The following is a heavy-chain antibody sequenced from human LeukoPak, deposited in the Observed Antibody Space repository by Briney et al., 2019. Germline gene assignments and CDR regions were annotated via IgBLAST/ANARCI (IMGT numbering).Heavy chain of an antibody. CDR1: GYTFTGNY. D-gene: IGHD1-1*01. CDR2: INPNSGGT. V-gene: IGHV1-2*02. Sequence: GASVKVSCKAAGYTFTGNYIHWVRQPPGQGLERMRWINPNSGGTNYPQNFQGRVTMTRDTSTSTAYMELSRLRSDDTAVYYCARGKWNDYWGQGTPVTVSS. CDR3: ARGKWNDY. J-gene: IGHJ4*02.